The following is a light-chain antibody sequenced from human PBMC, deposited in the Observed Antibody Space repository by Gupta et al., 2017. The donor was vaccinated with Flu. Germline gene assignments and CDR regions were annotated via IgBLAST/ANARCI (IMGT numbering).Light chain of an antibody. CDR3: NSYTGTNNFWV. CDR1: SSDVGTYNY. CDR2: EVS. Sequence: QSALTQPPSASGSPGQSVTISCTGTSSDVGTYNYVSWYQQHPGKAPKLMIYEVSKRPSGVPDRFSGSKSGNTASLTVSGLQAEDGADYYCNSYTGTNNFWVFGGGTKLTVL. V-gene: IGLV2-8*01. J-gene: IGLJ3*02.